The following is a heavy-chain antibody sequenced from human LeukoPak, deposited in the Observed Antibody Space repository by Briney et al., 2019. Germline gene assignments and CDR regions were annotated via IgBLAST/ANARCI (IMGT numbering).Heavy chain of an antibody. CDR2: ISSSGSTI. CDR3: ARIPPIGYSSGWFDYYYYGMDV. V-gene: IGHV3-48*03. Sequence: TGGSLRLSCAASGFTFSSYEMNWVRQAPGKGLEWVSYISSSGSTIYYADSVKGRFTISRDNAKNSLYLQMNSLSAEDTAVYYCARIPPIGYSSGWFDYYYYGMDVWGQGTTVTVSS. D-gene: IGHD6-19*01. J-gene: IGHJ6*02. CDR1: GFTFSSYE.